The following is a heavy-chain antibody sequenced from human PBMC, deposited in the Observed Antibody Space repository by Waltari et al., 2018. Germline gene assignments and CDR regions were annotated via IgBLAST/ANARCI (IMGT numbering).Heavy chain of an antibody. D-gene: IGHD1-26*01. J-gene: IGHJ4*02. V-gene: IGHV3-9*01. CDR1: GFTFDDYA. CDR3: AKDGTATSAFDY. CDR2: ISWKSGSI. Sequence: EVQLVESGGGLVQPGRSLRLSCAASGFTFDDYAMHWVRQAPGKGLEWVSGISWKSGSIGYADSVKGRVTISRDNAKNALYLQMNSLRAEDTALYYCAKDGTATSAFDYWGQGTLVTVSS.